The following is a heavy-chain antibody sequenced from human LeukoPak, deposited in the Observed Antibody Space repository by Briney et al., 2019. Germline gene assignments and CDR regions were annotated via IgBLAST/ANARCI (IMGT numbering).Heavy chain of an antibody. CDR1: GYTFTGYY. D-gene: IGHD3-10*01. J-gene: IGHJ4*02. V-gene: IGHV1-2*02. CDR2: INPNSGGT. CDR3: ARITMVRGVILDY. Sequence: ASVKVSCKASGYTFTGYYMRWVRQAPGQGLEWMGWINPNSGGTNYAQKFQGRVTMTRDTSISTAYMELSRLRSDDTAVYYCARITMVRGVILDYWGQGTLVTVSS.